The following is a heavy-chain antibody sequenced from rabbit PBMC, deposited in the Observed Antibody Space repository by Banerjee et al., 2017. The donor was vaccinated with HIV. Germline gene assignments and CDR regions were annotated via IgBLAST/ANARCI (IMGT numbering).Heavy chain of an antibody. J-gene: IGHJ4*01. CDR3: ARSQDGVRNGYIFNL. V-gene: IGHV1S45*01. Sequence: QEQLVESGGDLVQPGASLTLTCKASGLDFSSSYWICWVRQAPGKGLEWIACIYTGSGGSTHYASWVNGRFTISKTSSTTVTLQMTSLTAADTATYFCARSQDGVRNGYIFNLWGQGTLVTVS. D-gene: IGHD1-1*01. CDR2: IYTGSGGST. CDR1: GLDFSSSYW.